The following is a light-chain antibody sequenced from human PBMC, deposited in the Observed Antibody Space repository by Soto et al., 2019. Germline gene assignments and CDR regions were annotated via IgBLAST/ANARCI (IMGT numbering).Light chain of an antibody. CDR2: SNN. J-gene: IGLJ2*01. CDR1: SSNIGSNT. V-gene: IGLV1-44*01. Sequence: QSVLTQPPSASGTPGQRVTISCSGSSSNIGSNTVNWYQQLPGTAPKLLIYSNNQRPSGVPDRFSGSKSGTSASLAISGLKSEDEADYYYAAWDDSGEVFGGGTKLTVL. CDR3: AAWDDSGEV.